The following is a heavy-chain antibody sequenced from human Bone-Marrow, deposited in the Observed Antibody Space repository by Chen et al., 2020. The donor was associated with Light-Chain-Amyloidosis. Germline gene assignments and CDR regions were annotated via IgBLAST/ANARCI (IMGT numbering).Heavy chain of an antibody. CDR2: FDPETGNI. Sequence: QVQLEQSGTEVKKPGASVKVSCRVSGYSLTELSIQWVRQAPGKGLTWMGGFDPETGNILYAQPFQGRVTMTEDTSTDTAYMELSSLRFEDTAVYYCAKVQLVVDYYALDVWGQGTTVTVSS. CDR3: AKVQLVVDYYALDV. J-gene: IGHJ6*02. CDR1: GYSLTELS. V-gene: IGHV1-24*01. D-gene: IGHD1-1*01.